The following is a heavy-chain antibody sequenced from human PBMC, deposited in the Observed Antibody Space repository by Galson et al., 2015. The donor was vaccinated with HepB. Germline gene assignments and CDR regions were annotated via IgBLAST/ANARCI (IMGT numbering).Heavy chain of an antibody. Sequence: SLRLSCAASGFDFSIYAINWVRQAPGKGLEWVAVISYDASNKHYADSVKGRFTISRDNSKNPLNLQINSLRAEDTAVYYFARNLYYYDRSAYPPCQFDIWGQWTMVTVSS. D-gene: IGHD3-22*01. CDR1: GFDFSIYA. CDR2: ISYDASNK. J-gene: IGHJ3*02. V-gene: IGHV3-30-3*01. CDR3: ARNLYYYDRSAYPPCQFDI.